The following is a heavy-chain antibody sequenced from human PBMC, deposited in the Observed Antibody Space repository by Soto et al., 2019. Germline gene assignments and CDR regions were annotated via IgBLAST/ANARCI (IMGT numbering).Heavy chain of an antibody. Sequence: ASVKVSCKASGYTFTNYAMHWVRQAPGQRLEWMGWINAGNGNTKYSQKFQGRVTITRDTSASTAYMELSSLRSEDTAVYCCARGLRGYFHHFEYWGQGPPVTVPS. CDR1: GYTFTNYA. J-gene: IGHJ4*02. CDR2: INAGNGNT. D-gene: IGHD1-26*01. CDR3: ARGLRGYFHHFEY. V-gene: IGHV1-3*01.